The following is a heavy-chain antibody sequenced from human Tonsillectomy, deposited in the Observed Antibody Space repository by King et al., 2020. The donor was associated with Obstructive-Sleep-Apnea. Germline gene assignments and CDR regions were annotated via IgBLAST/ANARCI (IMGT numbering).Heavy chain of an antibody. D-gene: IGHD3-10*01. Sequence: QLQESGPGLAKPSETLSLTCTVSGYCISSGYYWGWIRQPPGKGLEWIASIYHSGSTYYNPSLKSRVTISVDTSKNQFSLKLSSVTAADTSVFYCARSHYSESGNYYPYFDYWGQGTLVTVSS. CDR3: ARSHYSESGNYYPYFDY. CDR2: IYHSGST. V-gene: IGHV4-38-2*02. J-gene: IGHJ4*02. CDR1: GYCISSGYY.